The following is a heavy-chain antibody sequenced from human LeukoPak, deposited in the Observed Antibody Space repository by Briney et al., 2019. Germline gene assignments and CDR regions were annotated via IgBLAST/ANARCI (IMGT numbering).Heavy chain of an antibody. CDR3: VRESGDPRDY. CDR1: GFTFSSYN. D-gene: IGHD3-10*01. CDR2: MSSSSSHM. Sequence: GGSLRLSCAAPGFTFSSYNMNWVRQAPGKGLEWVSSMSSSSSHMYYADSVKGRFTISRDNSKNSLFLQMNSLRAEDTAVYYCVRESGDPRDYWGQGTLVTVSS. V-gene: IGHV3-21*01. J-gene: IGHJ4*02.